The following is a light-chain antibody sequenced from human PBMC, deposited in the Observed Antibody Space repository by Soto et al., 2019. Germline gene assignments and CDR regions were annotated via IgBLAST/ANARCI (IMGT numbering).Light chain of an antibody. CDR3: LSYTTSTTYV. CDR2: DVS. V-gene: IGLV2-14*03. Sequence: QSVLTQPASVSGSPGQSITISCTGTTSDVGAYNHVSWYQHHPGKAPKLMIYDVSNRPSGVSNRFSGSKSGNTASLTISGLQAEDEADYYCLSYTTSTTYVFGTGTKVTGL. J-gene: IGLJ1*01. CDR1: TSDVGAYNH.